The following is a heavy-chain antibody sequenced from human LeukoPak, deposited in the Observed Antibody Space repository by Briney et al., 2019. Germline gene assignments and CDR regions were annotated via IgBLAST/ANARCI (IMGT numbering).Heavy chain of an antibody. J-gene: IGHJ6*02. CDR1: GFPFSTYG. Sequence: PGGSLRLSCAASGFPFSTYGMHGVRQPPGKGREGVPVISYDGSNKYYADSVKGRFTISRDNSKNTLYLQMNSLRAEDTAVYYCAKESALLWFGRAPGYGMDVWGQGTTVTVSS. CDR3: AKESALLWFGRAPGYGMDV. D-gene: IGHD3-10*01. V-gene: IGHV3-30*18. CDR2: ISYDGSNK.